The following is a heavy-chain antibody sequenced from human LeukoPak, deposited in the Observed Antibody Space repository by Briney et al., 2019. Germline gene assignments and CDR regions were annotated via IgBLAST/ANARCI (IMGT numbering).Heavy chain of an antibody. CDR1: GGSISSLY. D-gene: IGHD1-26*01. Sequence: SESLSLTCTVYGGSISSLYWSWNRQPDGKGLEWIGRTLTGVTTNYHSCLRSRVTMSVTTPKTQFTRRLSSWTAADTAVYYCARNGIIDAFDVWGQGTLVIVSS. CDR2: TLTGVTT. V-gene: IGHV4-59*10. J-gene: IGHJ3*01. CDR3: ARNGIIDAFDV.